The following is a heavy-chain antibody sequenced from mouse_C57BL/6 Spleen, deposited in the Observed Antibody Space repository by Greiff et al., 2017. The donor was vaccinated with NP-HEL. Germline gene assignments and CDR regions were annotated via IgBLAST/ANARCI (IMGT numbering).Heavy chain of an antibody. Sequence: VKLMESGPGILQPSQTLSLTCSFSGFSLTTSNMGIVWLRPPSGKGLEWLAHLWWNDAKYYNPSLKSRLTISKDTSNNQVFLKITSVDTADTATYYCAQIYYGSLFDYWGQGTTLTVSS. V-gene: IGHV8-5*01. J-gene: IGHJ2*01. CDR1: GFSLTTSNMG. CDR3: AQIYYGSLFDY. CDR2: LWWNDAK. D-gene: IGHD1-1*02.